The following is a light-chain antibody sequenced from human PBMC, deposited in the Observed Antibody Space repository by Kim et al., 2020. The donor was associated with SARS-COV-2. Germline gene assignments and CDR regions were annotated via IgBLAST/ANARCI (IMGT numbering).Light chain of an antibody. Sequence: SGVPSRFSGSGSGTDFTLTISSLQPKDFTTYYCQESYSSLYTFGQGTKLEI. V-gene: IGKV1-39*01. J-gene: IGKJ2*01. CDR3: QESYSSLYT.